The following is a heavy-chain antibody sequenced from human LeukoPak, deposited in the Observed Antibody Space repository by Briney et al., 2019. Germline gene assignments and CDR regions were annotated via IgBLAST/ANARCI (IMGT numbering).Heavy chain of an antibody. Sequence: GGSLRLSCAASGFGFSYAWMNWVRQAPGKGLEWVGSIISKTDGGITDYAAPVRGRFTISRDDSKNTLYLEMNNLKPEDTAVYYCTTLRSLDYWGQGTLVTVSS. V-gene: IGHV3-15*01. J-gene: IGHJ4*02. CDR3: TTLRSLDY. CDR1: GFGFSYAW. CDR2: IISKTDGGIT. D-gene: IGHD3-10*01.